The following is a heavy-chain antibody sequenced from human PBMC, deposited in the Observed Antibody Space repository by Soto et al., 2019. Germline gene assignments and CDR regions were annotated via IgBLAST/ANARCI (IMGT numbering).Heavy chain of an antibody. Sequence: QVQLQQWGAGLLKPSETLSLTCAVYGGSFSGYYWSWIRQPPGKGLEWIGEINHSGSTNYNPSLKSRVTISVDTSKNQFSLKLSSVTAADTAVYYCARESFCSSTSCPGYWGQGTLVTVSS. CDR2: INHSGST. D-gene: IGHD2-2*01. CDR1: GGSFSGYY. V-gene: IGHV4-34*01. CDR3: ARESFCSSTSCPGY. J-gene: IGHJ4*02.